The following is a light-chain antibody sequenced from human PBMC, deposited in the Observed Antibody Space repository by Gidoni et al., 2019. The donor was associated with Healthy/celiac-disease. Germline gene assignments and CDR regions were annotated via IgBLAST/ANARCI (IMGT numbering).Light chain of an antibody. CDR1: QSISSY. CDR3: QQSYSTPPA. J-gene: IGKJ4*01. Sequence: DIQMTQSPSSLSASVGDRVTITCRASQSISSYLNWYQQKPGKAPKLLIYAASSLQSGVPSRFSGSGPGTDFTLTISSLQPEDFATYYCQQSYSTPPAFGGXTKVEIK. V-gene: IGKV1-39*01. CDR2: AAS.